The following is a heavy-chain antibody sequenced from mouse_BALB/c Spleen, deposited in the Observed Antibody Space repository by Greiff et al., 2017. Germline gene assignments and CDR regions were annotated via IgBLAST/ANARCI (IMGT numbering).Heavy chain of an antibody. CDR2: INSNGGST. V-gene: IGHV5-6-2*01. D-gene: IGHD1-2*01. Sequence: EVNVVESGGGLVKLGGSLKLSCAASGFTFSSYYMSWVRQTPEKRLELVAAINSNGGSTYYPDTVKGRFTISRDNAKNTLYLQMSSLKSEDTALYYCARPLITTARDFADWGQGTLVTVSA. CDR1: GFTFSSYY. J-gene: IGHJ3*01. CDR3: ARPLITTARDFAD.